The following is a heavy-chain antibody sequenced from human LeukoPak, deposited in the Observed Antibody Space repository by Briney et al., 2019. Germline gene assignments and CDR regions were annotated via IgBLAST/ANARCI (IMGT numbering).Heavy chain of an antibody. CDR1: GGSISSYY. CDR3: ARDSSTVTGDAFDI. Sequence: SETLSLTCTVSGGSISSYYWNWIRQPPGKGLEWIGYIYYSGSTNYNPSLQSRVTISVDTSKNQFSLKLISVTAADTAVYYCARDSSTVTGDAFDIWGQGTMVTVSP. D-gene: IGHD4-17*01. J-gene: IGHJ3*02. V-gene: IGHV4-59*01. CDR2: IYYSGST.